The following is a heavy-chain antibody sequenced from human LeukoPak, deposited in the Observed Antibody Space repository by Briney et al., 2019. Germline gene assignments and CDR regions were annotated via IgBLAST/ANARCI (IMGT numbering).Heavy chain of an antibody. J-gene: IGHJ4*02. Sequence: SETLSLTCTVSSGSISSYYWSWIRQPPGKGLEWIGYIYYSGSTNYNPSLKSRVTISVDTSKNQFSLKLSSVTAADTAVYYCASITVDTAMVYFDYWGQGTLVTVSS. CDR3: ASITVDTAMVYFDY. CDR2: IYYSGST. CDR1: SGSISSYY. V-gene: IGHV4-59*08. D-gene: IGHD5-18*01.